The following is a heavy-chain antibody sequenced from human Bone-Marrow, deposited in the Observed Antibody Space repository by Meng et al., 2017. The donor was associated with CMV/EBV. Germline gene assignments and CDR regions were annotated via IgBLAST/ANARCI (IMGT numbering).Heavy chain of an antibody. Sequence: GSLRLSCTVSGGSVSSGSYYWSWIRQPPGKGLEWIGYIYYSGSTNYNPSLKSRVTISVDTSKNQFSLKLSSVTAADTAVYYCAREDLVKGRYGMYVWGQGTTVTVSS. CDR3: AREDLVKGRYGMYV. CDR2: IYYSGST. V-gene: IGHV4-61*01. J-gene: IGHJ6*02. D-gene: IGHD3-3*01. CDR1: GGSVSSGSYY.